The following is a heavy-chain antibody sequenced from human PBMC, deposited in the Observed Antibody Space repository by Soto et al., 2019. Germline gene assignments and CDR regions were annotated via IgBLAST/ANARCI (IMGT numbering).Heavy chain of an antibody. CDR3: AGGRASGSYYLLDY. CDR1: GDTFTTYD. Sequence: ASVKVSCKASGDTFTTYDINWVRQATGHGLEWMGWINPNSGNIGYAQRFQGRVTMTRDTAIRTAYMEVSSLRSDDTAVYYCAGGRASGSYYLLDYWGQGTLVTVSS. V-gene: IGHV1-8*01. J-gene: IGHJ4*02. CDR2: INPNSGNI. D-gene: IGHD3-10*01.